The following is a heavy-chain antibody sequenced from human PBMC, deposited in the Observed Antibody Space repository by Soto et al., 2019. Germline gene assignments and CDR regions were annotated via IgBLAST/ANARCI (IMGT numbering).Heavy chain of an antibody. CDR1: GGSTSSGGFY. Sequence: PSETLSLTCTVSGGSTSSGGFYWSWIRQHPGKDLELIGYIYYSGTTHYNPSLKSRVTISVDTSRNQFSLKLSSVTAADTAVYYCARLKREGQCSSNTCYGDYGMDVWGQGTTVTVS. J-gene: IGHJ6*02. D-gene: IGHD2-2*01. CDR3: ARLKREGQCSSNTCYGDYGMDV. CDR2: IYYSGTT. V-gene: IGHV4-31*03.